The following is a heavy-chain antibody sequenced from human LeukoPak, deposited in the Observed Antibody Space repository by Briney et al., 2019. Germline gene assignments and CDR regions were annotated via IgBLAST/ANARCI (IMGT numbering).Heavy chain of an antibody. J-gene: IGHJ4*02. CDR1: GGSISSSSYY. Sequence: ETLSLTCAVSGGSISSSSYYWGWIRQPPGKGVVWIGSIYYSGSTYYNPSLKSRVTVSVDTSKNQFSLRLSSVTAADTAVYYCASRTYRVWGEGTLVTVSS. CDR2: IYYSGST. CDR3: ASRTYRV. D-gene: IGHD1-26*01. V-gene: IGHV4-39*01.